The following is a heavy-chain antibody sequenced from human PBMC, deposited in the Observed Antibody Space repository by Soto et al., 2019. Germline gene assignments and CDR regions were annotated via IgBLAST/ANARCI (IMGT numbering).Heavy chain of an antibody. V-gene: IGHV3-23*01. Sequence: GGSLRLSCAASGFTFTSYAFTWVRQAPGKGLEWVSAISGTGGSTFYSDSAMGRFTISRDNSKNTLYLQMNSLRAEDTAVYYCARGDTTMITDYYAMAVWGQGTTVTAP. CDR2: ISGTGGST. D-gene: IGHD5-18*01. CDR1: GFTFTSYA. CDR3: ARGDTTMITDYYAMAV. J-gene: IGHJ6*02.